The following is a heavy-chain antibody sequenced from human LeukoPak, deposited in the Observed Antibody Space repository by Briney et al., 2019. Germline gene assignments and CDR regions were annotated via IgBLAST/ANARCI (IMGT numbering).Heavy chain of an antibody. CDR2: IYYSGST. V-gene: IGHV4-61*05. J-gene: IGHJ3*02. Sequence: SETLSLTCTVSGGSISSSSYYWSWIRQPPGKGLEWIGYIYYSGSTNYNPSLKSRVTISVDTSKNQFSLKLSSVTAADTAVYYCARLDRWTSKAFDIWGQGTMVTVSS. CDR3: ARLDRWTSKAFDI. D-gene: IGHD3/OR15-3a*01. CDR1: GGSISSSSYY.